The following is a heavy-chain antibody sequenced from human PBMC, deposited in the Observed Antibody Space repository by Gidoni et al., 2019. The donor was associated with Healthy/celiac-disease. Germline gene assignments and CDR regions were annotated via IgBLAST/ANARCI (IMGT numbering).Heavy chain of an antibody. CDR1: VGTFSSYA. V-gene: IGHV1-69*06. CDR2: IIPNFGTA. CDR3: ARDLLAYCGGDCYLRGAFDI. Sequence: QVQLVQSGAEVKKPVSSVKVSCKASVGTFSSYAIRWVRQAPGQGLEWMGGIIPNFGTANYAQKFQGRVTITADKSTSTAYMELSSLRSEDTAVYYCARDLLAYCGGDCYLRGAFDIWGQGTMVTVSS. J-gene: IGHJ3*02. D-gene: IGHD2-21*02.